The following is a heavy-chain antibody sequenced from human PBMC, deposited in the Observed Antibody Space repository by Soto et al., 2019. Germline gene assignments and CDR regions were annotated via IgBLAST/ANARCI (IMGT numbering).Heavy chain of an antibody. D-gene: IGHD4-17*01. J-gene: IGHJ4*02. CDR1: VGSISSSSYY. V-gene: IGHV4-39*01. Sequence: SETLSLTCTVSVGSISSSSYYWGWIRQPPGKGLEWIGSIYYSGSTYYNPSLKSRVTISVDTSKNQFSLKLSSVTAADTAVYYCARGFPTVVTVDYWGQGTLVTVSS. CDR3: ARGFPTVVTVDY. CDR2: IYYSGST.